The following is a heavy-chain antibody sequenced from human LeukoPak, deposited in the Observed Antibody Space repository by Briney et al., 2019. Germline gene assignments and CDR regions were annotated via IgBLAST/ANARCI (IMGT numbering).Heavy chain of an antibody. J-gene: IGHJ4*02. V-gene: IGHV3-23*01. CDR1: GFTFSSYA. D-gene: IGHD3-22*01. Sequence: GGSLRLSCAASGFTFSSYAMSWVRQAPGKGLEWVSAISGSGGSTYYADSVKGRFTISRDNSKNTLYLQMNSLRAEDTAVYYCAKDPYYDSSGYRGVDYWGQGTLVTVSS. CDR3: AKDPYYDSSGYRGVDY. CDR2: ISGSGGST.